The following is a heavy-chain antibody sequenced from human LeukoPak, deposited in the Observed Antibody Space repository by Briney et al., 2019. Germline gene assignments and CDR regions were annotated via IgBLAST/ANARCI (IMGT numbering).Heavy chain of an antibody. CDR2: ISSSGSTI. V-gene: IGHV3-48*03. J-gene: IGHJ4*02. CDR1: GFTFSSYA. Sequence: GGSLRLSCAASGFTFSSYAMHWVRQAPGKGLEWVSYISSSGSTIYYADSVKGRFTISRDNAKNSLYLQMNSLRAEDTAVYYCARATGWFQAFDYGGQGTLVTVSS. D-gene: IGHD6-19*01. CDR3: ARATGWFQAFDY.